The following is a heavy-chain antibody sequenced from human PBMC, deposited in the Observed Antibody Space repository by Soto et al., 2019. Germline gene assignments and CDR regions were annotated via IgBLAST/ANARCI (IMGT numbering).Heavy chain of an antibody. J-gene: IGHJ4*02. D-gene: IGHD3-3*01. CDR1: GFSFGSYA. CDR2: ISGSDGKT. V-gene: IGHV3-23*01. Sequence: GGSLRLSCAASGFSFGSYALSWVRQAPGKGLEWVSTISGSDGKTFYADSVKGRFSISRDTSQSTLYLQMNSLRADDTAMYYCARWSYLDYWGQGTLVTVSS. CDR3: ARWSYLDY.